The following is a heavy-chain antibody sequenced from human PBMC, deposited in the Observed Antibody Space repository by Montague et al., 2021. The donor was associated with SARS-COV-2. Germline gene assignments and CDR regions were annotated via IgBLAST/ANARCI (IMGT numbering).Heavy chain of an antibody. Sequence: SETLSLTCAVYGGSFSGYYWSWIRQPPGKGLEWIGEINHSGSTNXXPSLKSRVTISVDTSKNRFSLKLSSVTAADTAVYYCARARQDVVVPALGIGAYYYYYYMDVWGKGTTVTVSS. CDR3: ARARQDVVVPALGIGAYYYYYYMDV. D-gene: IGHD2-2*01. CDR2: INHSGST. CDR1: GGSFSGYY. J-gene: IGHJ6*03. V-gene: IGHV4-34*01.